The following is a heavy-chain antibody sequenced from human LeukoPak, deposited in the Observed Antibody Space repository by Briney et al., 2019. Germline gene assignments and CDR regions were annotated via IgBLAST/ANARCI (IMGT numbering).Heavy chain of an antibody. D-gene: IGHD6-6*01. CDR1: GGSVSSDSYY. J-gene: IGHJ4*02. V-gene: IGHV4-61*01. CDR3: ARSGGQLLDY. Sequence: SETLSLTCTVSGGSVSSDSYYWSWIRQPPGKGLEWIGYIYYSGSTDYNLSLKSRVTISVDTSKNQFTLKLTSVSAADTAVYYCARSGGQLLDYWGQGTLVTVSS. CDR2: IYYSGST.